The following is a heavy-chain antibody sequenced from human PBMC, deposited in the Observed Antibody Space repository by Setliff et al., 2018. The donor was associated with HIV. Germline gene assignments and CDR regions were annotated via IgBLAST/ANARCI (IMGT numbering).Heavy chain of an antibody. D-gene: IGHD3-10*01. Sequence: ALVKVSCKASGYSFTNSAIHWVRQAPGQRPEWMGWINGGNGNTKYSQQFQGRVAITRDTSATTAYMELSSLRSEDMAVYYCAVKPSETLYKRFGDLFEGEGRYYHYYYYMDVWGKGTTVTVSS. J-gene: IGHJ6*03. CDR1: GYSFTNSA. V-gene: IGHV1-3*03. CDR2: INGGNGNT. CDR3: AVKPSETLYKRFGDLFEGEGRYYHYYYYMDV.